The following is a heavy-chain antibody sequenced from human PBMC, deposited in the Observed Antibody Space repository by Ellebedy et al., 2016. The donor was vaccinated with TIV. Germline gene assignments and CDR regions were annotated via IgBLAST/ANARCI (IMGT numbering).Heavy chain of an antibody. CDR3: ARRGYCTNGICYGHYYAMDV. CDR1: GHSVISTEYS. D-gene: IGHD2-8*01. J-gene: IGHJ6*02. CDR2: AYYIEGS. V-gene: IGHV4-39*01. Sequence: MPSETLSLTCSVSGHSVISTEYSWGWVRQPPGKGLEWIGTAYYIEGSHSNPSLRSRVTISIDTSNHQFSLRLSSVTAADTAVYYCARRGYCTNGICYGHYYAMDVWGQGTTVTVS.